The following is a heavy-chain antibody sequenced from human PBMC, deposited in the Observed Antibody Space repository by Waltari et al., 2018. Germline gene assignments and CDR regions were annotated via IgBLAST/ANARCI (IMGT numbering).Heavy chain of an antibody. J-gene: IGHJ6*02. CDR2: LNAGNGNT. D-gene: IGHD3-3*01. CDR1: GYTFTSYA. V-gene: IGHV1-3*01. Sequence: QVQLLQSGAEVKKPGASVKVSCKASGYTFTSYAILRVRQAPGHSLDWMGWLNAGNGNTKYSQKYQGRVTKTRDTSASTAYMELSSLRAEDTAVYYCAREGTYYDFWSGYYTGGYYYYGMDVWGQGTTVTVSS. CDR3: AREGTYYDFWSGYYTGGYYYYGMDV.